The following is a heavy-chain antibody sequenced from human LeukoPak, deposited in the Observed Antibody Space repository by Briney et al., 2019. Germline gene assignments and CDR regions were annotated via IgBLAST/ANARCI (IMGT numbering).Heavy chain of an antibody. V-gene: IGHV3-23*01. J-gene: IGHJ6*03. CDR2: ISGSGGST. D-gene: IGHD2-21*02. Sequence: GGSLRLSCAASGFTFSNFAMTWVRQAPGKGLEWISAISGSGGSTYYADSVKGRFTISRDNSKNTLCLQMNSLRADDTAIYYCAKGGDSYYSYYYMDVWGQGTTVTVSS. CDR1: GFTFSNFA. CDR3: AKGGDSYYSYYYMDV.